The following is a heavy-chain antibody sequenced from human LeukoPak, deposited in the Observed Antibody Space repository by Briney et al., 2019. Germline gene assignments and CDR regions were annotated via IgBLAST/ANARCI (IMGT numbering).Heavy chain of an antibody. CDR1: GFTFDDYT. CDR3: AKGVVTAIPFYFDY. Sequence: GGSLRLSCAASGFTFDDYTMHWVRQAPGKGLERVSLISWDGGSTYYADSVKGRFTISRDNSKNSLYLQMNSLRAEDTALYYCAKGVVTAIPFYFDYWGQGTLVTVSS. J-gene: IGHJ4*02. D-gene: IGHD2-21*02. CDR2: ISWDGGST. V-gene: IGHV3-43*01.